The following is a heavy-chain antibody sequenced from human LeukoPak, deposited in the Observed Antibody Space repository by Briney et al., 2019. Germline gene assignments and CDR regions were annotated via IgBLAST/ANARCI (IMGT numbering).Heavy chain of an antibody. D-gene: IGHD5-12*01. V-gene: IGHV3-7*01. Sequence: GGSLRLSCAASGFIFSNYWMTWVRQAPGKGLEWVAHIRQDGSERHYVDSVKDRFTISRDNAKNSLDLQMDSLRAEDAAVYYCARDWGSTGYDLYDSWGQGTLVTVSS. J-gene: IGHJ4*02. CDR2: IRQDGSER. CDR3: ARDWGSTGYDLYDS. CDR1: GFIFSNYW.